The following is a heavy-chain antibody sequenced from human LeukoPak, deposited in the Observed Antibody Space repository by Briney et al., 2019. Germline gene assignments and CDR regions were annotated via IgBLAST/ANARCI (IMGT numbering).Heavy chain of an antibody. CDR3: AKVGLTVTTILDYFDY. Sequence: PGGSLRLSCTVSGFTVSSNSMSWVRQAPGKGLEWVANIKQDGSEKYYVDSVKGRFTISRDNAKNSLYLQMNSLRGEDTAVYYCAKVGLTVTTILDYFDYWGQGTLVTVSS. D-gene: IGHD4-11*01. J-gene: IGHJ4*02. CDR1: GFTVSSNS. V-gene: IGHV3-7*01. CDR2: IKQDGSEK.